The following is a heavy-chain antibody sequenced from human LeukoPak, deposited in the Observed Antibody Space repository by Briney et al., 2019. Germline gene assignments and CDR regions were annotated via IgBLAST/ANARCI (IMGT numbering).Heavy chain of an antibody. D-gene: IGHD6-19*01. CDR3: ARGYSSGWYWAQRVATAIDY. Sequence: SQTLSLTCDISGDSVSSNSAAWNWIRQSPSRGLEWLGRTYYRSKWYNDYAVSVKSRITINPDTSKNQFSLQLNSVTPEDTAVYYCARGYSSGWYWAQRVATAIDYWGQGTLVTVSS. CDR2: TYYRSKWYN. CDR1: GDSVSSNSAA. J-gene: IGHJ4*02. V-gene: IGHV6-1*01.